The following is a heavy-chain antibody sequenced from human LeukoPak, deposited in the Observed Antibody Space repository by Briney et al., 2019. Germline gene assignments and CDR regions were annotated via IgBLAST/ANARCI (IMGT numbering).Heavy chain of an antibody. D-gene: IGHD6-19*01. CDR3: ARTWNSGGWYVTFDY. CDR1: GFSFSSYS. Sequence: GGSLRLSCAASGFSFSSYSMNWVRQAPGKGLEWVSYISSSGSTKYYADSVKGRFTVSRDNAENSVYLQLNSLGAGDTAVYYCARTWNSGGWYVTFDYWGQGTLVTVSS. J-gene: IGHJ4*02. CDR2: ISSSGSTK. V-gene: IGHV3-48*04.